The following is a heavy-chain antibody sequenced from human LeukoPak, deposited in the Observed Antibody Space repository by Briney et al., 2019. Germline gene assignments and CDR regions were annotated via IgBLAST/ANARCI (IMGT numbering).Heavy chain of an antibody. V-gene: IGHV3-21*01. CDR3: ARDRITDFWSGYYTNYFDY. CDR1: GFTSSRYS. Sequence: GGSLRLSCAASGFTSSRYSMNWVRQAPGKGLEWVSSISSSSIYIYYADSVKGRFTISRDNAKKSLFLQMNSLRAEDTAVYYCARDRITDFWSGYYTNYFDYWGQGTLVTVSS. J-gene: IGHJ4*02. D-gene: IGHD3-3*01. CDR2: ISSSSIYI.